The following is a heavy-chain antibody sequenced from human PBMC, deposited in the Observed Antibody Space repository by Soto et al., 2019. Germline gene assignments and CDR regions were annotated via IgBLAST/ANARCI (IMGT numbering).Heavy chain of an antibody. V-gene: IGHV4-30-4*01. CDR2: IYYSGST. J-gene: IGHJ6*02. CDR1: GGSISSGDYY. D-gene: IGHD3-10*01. Sequence: SETLSLTCTVSGGSISSGDYYWSWIRQPPGKGLEWIGYIYYSGSTYYNPSLKSRVTISVDTSKNQFSLKLSSVTAADTAVYYCARDGEGGFGEFRNYYYYYGMDVWGQGTTVTVSS. CDR3: ARDGEGGFGEFRNYYYYYGMDV.